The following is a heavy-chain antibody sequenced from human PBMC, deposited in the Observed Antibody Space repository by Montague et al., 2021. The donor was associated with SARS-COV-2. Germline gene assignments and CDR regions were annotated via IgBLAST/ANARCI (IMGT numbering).Heavy chain of an antibody. J-gene: IGHJ6*02. CDR1: GGSLSGDY. V-gene: IGHV4-34*01. CDR2: IRQSGST. Sequence: SETLSLTCAGDGGSLSGDYWGWIRQAPGGGPERIAEIRQSGSTSYNPSLKSRVTISVDTSKNQFSLKLSSATAADTAVYYCVRVPYRLLFVPRYYGMDVWGQGTTVTVSS. CDR3: VRVPYRLLFVPRYYGMDV. D-gene: IGHD2-2*01.